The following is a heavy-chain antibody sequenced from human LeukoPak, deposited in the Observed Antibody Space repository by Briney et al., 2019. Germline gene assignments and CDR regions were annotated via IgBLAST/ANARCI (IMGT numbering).Heavy chain of an antibody. CDR1: GFTFSSYW. Sequence: PGGSLRLSCAASGFTFSSYWMSWVRQAPGKGLEWVANKKKEGSEKYYVDSVKGRFTISRDNAKTSLYLQMNSLRAEDTAVYYCARHLSGVTGYTYGRGIDYWGQGTLVTVSS. D-gene: IGHD5-18*01. V-gene: IGHV3-7*01. CDR2: KKKEGSEK. CDR3: ARHLSGVTGYTYGRGIDY. J-gene: IGHJ4*02.